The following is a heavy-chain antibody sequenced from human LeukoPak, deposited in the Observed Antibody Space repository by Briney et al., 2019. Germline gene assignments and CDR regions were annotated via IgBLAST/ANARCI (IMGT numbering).Heavy chain of an antibody. CDR2: IYYSGST. CDR1: GGSISTFY. J-gene: IGHJ4*02. V-gene: IGHV4-59*01. Sequence: SETLSLTCNVSGGSISTFYWSWIRQPPGKRPEWIGYIYYSGSTTYNPSLKSRVTISADTSKNQFSLKLSSVTTTDTAVYYCARIGPDGYTLDYWGQGTLVTVSS. D-gene: IGHD5-24*01. CDR3: ARIGPDGYTLDY.